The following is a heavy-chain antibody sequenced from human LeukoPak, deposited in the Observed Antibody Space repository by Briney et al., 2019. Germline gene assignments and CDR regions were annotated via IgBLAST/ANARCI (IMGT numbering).Heavy chain of an antibody. D-gene: IGHD6-19*01. J-gene: IGHJ3*02. CDR2: IYYSGST. CDR3: ARQVLPQAVAGSDAFDI. V-gene: IGHV4-39*01. CDR1: GGSISSSSYY. Sequence: SETLSLTXTVSGGSISSSSYYWGWIRQPPGNGLEWIGSIYYSGSTYYNPSLKSRVTISVDTSKNQFSLKQSSVTAADTAVYYCARQVLPQAVAGSDAFDIWGQGTMVTVSS.